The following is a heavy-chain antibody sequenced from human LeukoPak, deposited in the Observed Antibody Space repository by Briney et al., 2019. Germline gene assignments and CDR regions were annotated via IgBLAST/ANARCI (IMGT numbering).Heavy chain of an antibody. CDR2: INAGNGNT. CDR1: GYTFTSYA. J-gene: IGHJ5*02. D-gene: IGHD3-22*01. Sequence: ASVKVSCKASGYTFTSYAMHWVRQAPGQRLEWMGWINAGNGNTKYSQKFQGRVTITRDTSASTAYMELSSLRSEDTAVYYCARQHYYDSSGYIGSYNWFDPWGQGTLVTVSS. V-gene: IGHV1-3*01. CDR3: ARQHYYDSSGYIGSYNWFDP.